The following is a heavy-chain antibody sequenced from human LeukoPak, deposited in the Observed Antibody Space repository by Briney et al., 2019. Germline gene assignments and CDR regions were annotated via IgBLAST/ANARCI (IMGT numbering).Heavy chain of an antibody. V-gene: IGHV4-59*01. CDR2: IYYSGST. CDR1: GGSISSYY. CDR3: ARLPPGPLDAFDI. J-gene: IGHJ3*02. Sequence: SETLSLTCTVSGGSISSYYWSWIRQPPGKGLEWIGYIYYSGSTNYNPSLKGRVTISVDTSKNQFSLKLSSVTAADTAVYYCARLPPGPLDAFDIWGQGTMVTVSS.